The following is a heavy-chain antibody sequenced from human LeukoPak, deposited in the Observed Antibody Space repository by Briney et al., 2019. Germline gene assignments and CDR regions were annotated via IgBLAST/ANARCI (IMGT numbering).Heavy chain of an antibody. Sequence: TGGSLRLSCAASGFTFSDSYMSWIRQAPGKGLEWVSYIRSSSSDTNYADSVKGRFTISRDNAKNSLYLQMNSLRAEDTAVYYCARGSRTIELGDDYWGQGTLVTVSS. CDR1: GFTFSDSY. V-gene: IGHV3-11*06. CDR2: IRSSSSDT. CDR3: ARGSRTIELGDDY. D-gene: IGHD5-24*01. J-gene: IGHJ4*02.